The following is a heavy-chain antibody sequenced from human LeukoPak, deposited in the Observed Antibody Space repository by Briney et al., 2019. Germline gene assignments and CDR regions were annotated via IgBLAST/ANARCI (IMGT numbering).Heavy chain of an antibody. D-gene: IGHD1-14*01. Sequence: SETLSLTCSVSGGSINSYYWSWIRQPPGKGLEWIGSIYHSGSTYYNASLKSRVTISLDTSKNQFSLKLSSVTAADTAVYYCARNPPATAEFYFDYWGQGTLVTVSS. CDR2: IYHSGST. CDR1: GGSINSYY. V-gene: IGHV4-59*04. J-gene: IGHJ4*02. CDR3: ARNPPATAEFYFDY.